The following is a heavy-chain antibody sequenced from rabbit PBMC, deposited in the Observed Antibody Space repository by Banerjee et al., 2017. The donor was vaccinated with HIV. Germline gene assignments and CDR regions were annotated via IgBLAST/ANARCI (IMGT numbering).Heavy chain of an antibody. D-gene: IGHD4-2*01. J-gene: IGHJ4*01. V-gene: IGHV1S45*01. CDR3: ARVNAGGHVPGNL. Sequence: QQQLEESGGGLVKPGGTLTLTCKASGIDFSSYYYMCWVRQAPGKGLEWIACIYADGSGYTYYASWAKGRFTISKTSSTTVTLQMTSLTAADTATYFCARVNAGGHVPGNLWGPGTLVTVS. CDR2: IYADGSGYT. CDR1: GIDFSSYYY.